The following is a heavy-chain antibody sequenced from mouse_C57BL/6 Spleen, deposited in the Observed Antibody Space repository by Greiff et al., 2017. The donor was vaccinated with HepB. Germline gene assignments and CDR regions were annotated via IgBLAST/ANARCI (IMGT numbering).Heavy chain of an antibody. D-gene: IGHD1-1*01. J-gene: IGHJ2*01. Sequence: EVHLVESGAELVRPGASVKLSCTASGFNIKDDYMHWVKQRPEQGLEWIGWIDPENGDTEYASKFQGKATITADTSSNTAYLQLSSLTSEDTAVYYCTTSITTVVARGDYWGQGTTLTVSS. CDR2: IDPENGDT. CDR3: TTSITTVVARGDY. V-gene: IGHV14-4*01. CDR1: GFNIKDDY.